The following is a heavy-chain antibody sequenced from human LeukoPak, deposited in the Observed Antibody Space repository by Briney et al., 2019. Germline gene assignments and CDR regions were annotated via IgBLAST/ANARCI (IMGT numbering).Heavy chain of an antibody. J-gene: IGHJ4*02. CDR1: GFTFSSYG. Sequence: PGGSLRLSCAASGFTFSSYGMHWVRQAPGKGLEWVAVIWYGGSNKYYADSVKGRFTISRDNSKNTLYLQMNSLRAGDTAVYYCAKDREEYSSSPGGFDYWGQGTLVTVSS. D-gene: IGHD6-6*01. V-gene: IGHV3-30*02. CDR3: AKDREEYSSSPGGFDY. CDR2: IWYGGSNK.